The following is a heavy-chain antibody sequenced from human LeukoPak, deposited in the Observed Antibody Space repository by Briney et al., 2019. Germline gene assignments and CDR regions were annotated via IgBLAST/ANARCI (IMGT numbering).Heavy chain of an antibody. D-gene: IGHD5-18*01. J-gene: IGHJ4*02. V-gene: IGHV3-33*01. CDR2: IWYDGSNK. Sequence: GGSLRLSCAASGFTFSSYDMHWVRQAPGKGLEWVAVIWYDGSNKYYADSVKGRFTISRDNSKNTLYLQMNSLRAEDTAVYYCARDGPQDTAMGLIAPADYWGQGTLVTVSS. CDR1: GFTFSSYD. CDR3: ARDGPQDTAMGLIAPADY.